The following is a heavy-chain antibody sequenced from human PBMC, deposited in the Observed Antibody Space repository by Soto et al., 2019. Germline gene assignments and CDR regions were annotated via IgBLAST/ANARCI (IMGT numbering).Heavy chain of an antibody. CDR3: TTHLPYGSGSKTRYPDY. J-gene: IGHJ4*02. V-gene: IGHV3-15*07. CDR1: GFTFSSYS. D-gene: IGHD3-10*01. Sequence: GGSLRLSCATSGFTFSSYSMNWVRQAPGKGLEWVGRIKSKTDGGTTDYAAPVKGRFTISRDDSKNTLYLQMNSLKTEDTAVYYCTTHLPYGSGSKTRYPDYWGQGTLVTVSS. CDR2: IKSKTDGGTT.